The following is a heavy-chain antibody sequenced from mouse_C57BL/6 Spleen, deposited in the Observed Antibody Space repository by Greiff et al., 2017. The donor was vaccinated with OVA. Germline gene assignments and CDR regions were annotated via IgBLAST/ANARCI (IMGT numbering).Heavy chain of an antibody. Sequence: VQLQQPGAELVKPGASVKLSCKASGYTFTSYWMHWVKQRPGQGLEWIGMIHPTSGSTNYNEKFKSKATLTVDKSSSTAYMQLSSLTSEDSAVYYCAREGSPGAMDYWGQGTSVTVSS. V-gene: IGHV1-64*01. CDR3: AREGSPGAMDY. J-gene: IGHJ4*01. CDR2: IHPTSGST. CDR1: GYTFTSYW.